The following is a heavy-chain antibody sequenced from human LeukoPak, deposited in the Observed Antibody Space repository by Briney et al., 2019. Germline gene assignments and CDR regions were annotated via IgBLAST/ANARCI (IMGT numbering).Heavy chain of an antibody. CDR3: ARDSSPEGFDY. CDR1: GFTFSSYE. V-gene: IGHV3-48*03. Sequence: PGGSLRLSCAASGFTFSSYEMNWVRQAPGKGLEWVSFINSRGSTIYYVDSVKGRFTISRDSAKNSLYLQMNSLRAEDTAVYYCARDSSPEGFDYWGQGTLVTVSS. D-gene: IGHD1-14*01. J-gene: IGHJ4*02. CDR2: INSRGSTI.